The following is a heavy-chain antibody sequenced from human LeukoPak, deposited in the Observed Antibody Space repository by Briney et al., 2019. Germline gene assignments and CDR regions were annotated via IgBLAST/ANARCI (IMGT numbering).Heavy chain of an antibody. D-gene: IGHD1-20*01. Sequence: GSLRLSCAASGFTVSSNYMSWVRQAPGKGLEWVSVIYSGGSTYYADSVKGRFTISRDNSKNTLYLQMNSLRAEDTAVYYCAGNPRYNWNYVEYWGQGTLVTVSS. V-gene: IGHV3-53*01. J-gene: IGHJ4*02. CDR2: IYSGGST. CDR1: GFTVSSNY. CDR3: AGNPRYNWNYVEY.